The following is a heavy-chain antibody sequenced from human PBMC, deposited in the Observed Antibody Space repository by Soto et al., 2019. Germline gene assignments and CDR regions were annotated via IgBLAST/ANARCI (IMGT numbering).Heavy chain of an antibody. J-gene: IGHJ6*02. Sequence: GGSLRLSCAASGFTFSSYGMHWVRQAPGKGLEWVAVISYDGSNKYYADSVKGRFTISRDNSKNTLYLQMNSLRAEDTAVYYCAKDHADGIAAAGTGYGMDVWGQGTTVTVSS. CDR2: ISYDGSNK. V-gene: IGHV3-30*18. CDR3: AKDHADGIAAAGTGYGMDV. D-gene: IGHD6-13*01. CDR1: GFTFSSYG.